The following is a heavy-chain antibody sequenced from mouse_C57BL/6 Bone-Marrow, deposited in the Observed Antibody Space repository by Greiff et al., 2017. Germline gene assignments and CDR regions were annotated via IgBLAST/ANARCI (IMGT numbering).Heavy chain of an antibody. V-gene: IGHV1-15*01. CDR3: TRSARGFDY. CDR2: IDPETGGT. Sequence: QVQLKQSGAELVRPGASVTLSCKASGYTFTDYEMHWVKQTPVHGLGWIGAIDPETGGTAYNQKFKGKAILTADKSSSTAYMELRSLTSEDSAVYYCTRSARGFDYWGQGTTLTVSS. D-gene: IGHD3-1*01. CDR1: GYTFTDYE. J-gene: IGHJ2*01.